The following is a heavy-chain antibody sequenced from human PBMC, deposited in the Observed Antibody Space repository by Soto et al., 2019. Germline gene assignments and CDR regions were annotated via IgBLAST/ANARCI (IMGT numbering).Heavy chain of an antibody. V-gene: IGHV3-30-3*01. CDR2: ISYDGSNK. D-gene: IGHD3-9*01. Sequence: HPGGSLRLSCAASGFTFSSYALHWVRQAPGKGLEWVAVISYDGSNKYYADSLKGRLSISRDNSKNTLYLQMNSLRAEDTAVCYCARDLQPALRYFDWSQSLDYWGQGTLVTVSS. CDR3: ARDLQPALRYFDWSQSLDY. J-gene: IGHJ4*02. CDR1: GFTFSSYA.